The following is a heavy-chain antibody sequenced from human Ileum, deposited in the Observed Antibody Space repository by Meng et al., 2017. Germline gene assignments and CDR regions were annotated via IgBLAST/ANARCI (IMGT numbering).Heavy chain of an antibody. V-gene: IGHV3-72*01. J-gene: IGHJ3*02. CDR1: GFTISDHY. Sequence: GESLKISCAASGFTISDHYMDWVRQAPGKGLEWVGRTRNKVNSYTTEYAASVKGRFTISRDDSKNSLYLQMNSLKAEDTAVYYCASGLGVRGAFDIGGQGTMVT. CDR2: TRNKVNSYTT. CDR3: ASGLGVRGAFDI. D-gene: IGHD3-10*01.